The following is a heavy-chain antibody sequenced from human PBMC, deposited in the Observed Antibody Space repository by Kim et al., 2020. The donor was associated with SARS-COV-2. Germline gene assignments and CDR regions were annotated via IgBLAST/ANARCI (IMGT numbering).Heavy chain of an antibody. D-gene: IGHD5-12*01. CDR1: GYTFTSYG. CDR2: ISAYNGNT. V-gene: IGHV1-18*01. CDR3: ARDFYGLATSAGWFDP. Sequence: ASVKVSCKASGYTFTSYGISWVRQAPGQGLEWMGWISAYNGNTNYAQKLQGRVTMTTDTSTSTAYMELRSLRSDDTAVYYCARDFYGLATSAGWFDPWGQGTLVTVSS. J-gene: IGHJ5*02.